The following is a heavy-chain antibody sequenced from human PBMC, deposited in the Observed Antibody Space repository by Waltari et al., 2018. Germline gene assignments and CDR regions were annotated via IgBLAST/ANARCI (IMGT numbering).Heavy chain of an antibody. CDR1: GYSISSGYY. D-gene: IGHD5-12*01. CDR2: IYHRGST. V-gene: IGHV4-38-2*01. J-gene: IGHJ4*02. CDR3: ARQMGYDWDY. Sequence: QVQLQESGPGLVKPSETLSLTCAVSGYSISSGYYWGWIRQPPGQGLEWIGSIYHRGSTDENPSLKSRVTIAVDTSKNQFSLKLSAVTAADTAVYYCARQMGYDWDYWGQGTLVTVSS.